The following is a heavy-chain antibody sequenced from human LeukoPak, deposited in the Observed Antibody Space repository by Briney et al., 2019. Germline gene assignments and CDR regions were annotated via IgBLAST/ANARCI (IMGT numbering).Heavy chain of an antibody. J-gene: IGHJ3*02. CDR3: ARADLYCSSSGCARRAFDI. CDR2: ISSSSSYI. V-gene: IGHV3-21*01. Sequence: PGGSLRLSCAASGFTFSSYSMNWVRQAPGKGLEWVSSISSSSSYIYYADSVKGRFTISRDNAKNSLYLQMNSLRAEDTAVYYCARADLYCSSSGCARRAFDIWDQGTMVTVSS. D-gene: IGHD3-22*01. CDR1: GFTFSSYS.